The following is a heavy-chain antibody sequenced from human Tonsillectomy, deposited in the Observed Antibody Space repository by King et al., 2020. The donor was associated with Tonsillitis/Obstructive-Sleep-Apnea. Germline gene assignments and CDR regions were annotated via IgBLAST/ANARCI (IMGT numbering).Heavy chain of an antibody. CDR1: GGSISSYY. Sequence: VQLQESGPGLVKPSETLSLTCTVSGGSISSYYWSWIRQPPGKGLEWIGYIYYSGSTNYNPSLKSRVTISVDTSKNQFSLKLSSVTAADTAVYYCARGYSSSWLPFDPWGQRTLVTVSS. CDR3: ARGYSSSWLPFDP. CDR2: IYYSGST. J-gene: IGHJ5*02. D-gene: IGHD6-13*01. V-gene: IGHV4-59*01.